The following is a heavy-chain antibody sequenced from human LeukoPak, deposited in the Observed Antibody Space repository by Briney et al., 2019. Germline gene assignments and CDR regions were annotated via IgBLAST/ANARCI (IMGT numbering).Heavy chain of an antibody. J-gene: IGHJ6*02. CDR2: INSDGSAT. Sequence: GGSLRLSCAASGFPFSSYWMHWVRQVPGKGLLWVSRINSDGSATIYADSVRGRFTISRDNAKNTLYPQMSGLRVEDTAVYHCASDSPYYGMDVWGQGTTVTVSS. CDR3: ASDSPYYGMDV. V-gene: IGHV3-74*01. CDR1: GFPFSSYW.